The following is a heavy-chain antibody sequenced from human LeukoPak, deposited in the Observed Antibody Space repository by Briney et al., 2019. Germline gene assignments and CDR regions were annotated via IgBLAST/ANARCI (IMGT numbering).Heavy chain of an antibody. CDR1: GGSISSGDYY. Sequence: PSETLSLTCTVSGGSISSGDYYWSWIRQPPGKGLEWIGYIYYSGSTYYNPPLKSRVTISVDTSKNQFSLKLSSVTAAGTAVYYCARVRVVVVPAATFRYFDYWGQGTLVTVSS. D-gene: IGHD2-2*01. J-gene: IGHJ4*02. CDR3: ARVRVVVVPAATFRYFDY. V-gene: IGHV4-30-4*08. CDR2: IYYSGST.